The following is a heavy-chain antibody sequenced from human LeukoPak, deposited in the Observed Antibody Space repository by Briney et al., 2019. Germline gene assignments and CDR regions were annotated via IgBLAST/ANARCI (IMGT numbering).Heavy chain of an antibody. CDR2: IISDGRTT. CDR3: AREVRGYCSGGSCQYYFDY. V-gene: IGHV3-74*01. D-gene: IGHD2-15*01. J-gene: IGHJ4*02. Sequence: GGSLRLSCAASGFTFSSYWMHWVRQAPGKGLVWVSRIISDGRTTSYADSVKGRFTISRDNAKNTLHLQMNSLRAEDTAVYYCAREVRGYCSGGSCQYYFDYWGQGTLVTVSS. CDR1: GFTFSSYW.